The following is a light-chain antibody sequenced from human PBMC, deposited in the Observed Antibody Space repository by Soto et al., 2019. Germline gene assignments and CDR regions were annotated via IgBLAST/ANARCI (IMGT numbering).Light chain of an antibody. V-gene: IGKV3-20*01. CDR1: QSVSCSY. J-gene: IGKJ4*01. CDR3: QQFSSYPLT. CDR2: GAS. Sequence: EMVLTQSPGTLSLSPGERATLSCRASQSVSCSYLAWYQQKLGQAPRLLIYGASSRATGIPDRFSGGGSGTDFILTISRLEPEDFAVYYCQQFSSYPLTFGGGTKVDIK.